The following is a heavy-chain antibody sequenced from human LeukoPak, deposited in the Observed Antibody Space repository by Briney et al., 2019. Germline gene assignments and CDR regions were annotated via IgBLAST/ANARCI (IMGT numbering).Heavy chain of an antibody. J-gene: IGHJ4*02. V-gene: IGHV3-23*01. D-gene: IGHD3-10*01. CDR2: ISGSGGST. Sequence: GGSLRLSCAASGFTFSSYAMSWVRQAPGKGLEWVSAISGSGGSTYYADSVKGRFTISRDNAKNSLYLQMNSLRAEDTAVYYCARDQGAYYGSGSYNYWGQGTLVTVSS. CDR1: GFTFSSYA. CDR3: ARDQGAYYGSGSYNY.